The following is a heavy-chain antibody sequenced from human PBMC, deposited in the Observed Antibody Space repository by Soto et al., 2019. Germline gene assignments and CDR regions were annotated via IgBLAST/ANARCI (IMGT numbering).Heavy chain of an antibody. CDR2: ISYDGSNK. V-gene: IGHV3-30*03. CDR3: AIPSGSPFDY. Sequence: PGGSLRLSCAASGFTFSSYGMHWVRQAPGKGQEWVAVISYDGSNKYYADSVKGRFTISRDNSKNTLYLQMNSLRAEDTAVYYCAIPSGSPFDYWGQGTLVTVSS. CDR1: GFTFSSYG. D-gene: IGHD1-26*01. J-gene: IGHJ4*02.